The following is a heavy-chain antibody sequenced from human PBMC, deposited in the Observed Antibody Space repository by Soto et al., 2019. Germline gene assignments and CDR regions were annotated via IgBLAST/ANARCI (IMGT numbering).Heavy chain of an antibody. D-gene: IGHD3-10*01. CDR2: VSXXGXGX. CDR1: GFTFSSSA. Sequence: GVSLRLSFAASGFTFSSSAISWVRQAPGKGLEXVSXVSXXGXGXXXAXXGRGRFTISRDNSKNTVFLHMDSLSAEDTAVYYCAKDRHYPRHYFHYWGQGSLVSASS. J-gene: IGHJ4*02. V-gene: IGHV3-23*01. CDR3: AKDRHYPRHYFHY.